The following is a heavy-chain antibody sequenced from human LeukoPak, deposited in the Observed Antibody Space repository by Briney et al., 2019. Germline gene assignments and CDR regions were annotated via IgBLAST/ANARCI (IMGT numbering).Heavy chain of an antibody. CDR2: ISAYNGNT. CDR1: GYTFTSYG. J-gene: IGHJ4*02. D-gene: IGHD4-11*01. CDR3: ARELQSNYFDY. Sequence: ASVKIPCKASGYTFTSYGISWVRQAPGQGLEWMGWISAYNGNTNYAQKLQGRVTMTTDTSTSTAYMELRSLRSDDTAVYYCARELQSNYFDYWGQGTLVTVSS. V-gene: IGHV1-18*01.